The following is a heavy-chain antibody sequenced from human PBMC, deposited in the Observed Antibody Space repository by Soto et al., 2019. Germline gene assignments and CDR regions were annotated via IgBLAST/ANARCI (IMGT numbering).Heavy chain of an antibody. Sequence: ASVKVSCKASGYTFTNYGISWVRRAPGQGLEWMGWISGYNGNTNYAQNLQGRVIVTTDTSTSTANMELRSLRSDDTAVYYCAREGYTFGPGEVRGAFDIWGQ. CDR1: GYTFTNYG. CDR3: AREGYTFGPGEVRGAFDI. CDR2: ISGYNGNT. V-gene: IGHV1-18*01. D-gene: IGHD1-1*01. J-gene: IGHJ3*02.